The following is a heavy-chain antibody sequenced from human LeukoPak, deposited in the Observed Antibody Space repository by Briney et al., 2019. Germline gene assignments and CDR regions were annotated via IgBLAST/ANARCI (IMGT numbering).Heavy chain of an antibody. CDR2: MSSSGNTT. CDR1: GFTFSHYA. J-gene: IGHJ4*02. Sequence: GGSLRLSCAASGFTFSHYAIYWVRQAPGKGLEWVSGMSSSGNTTYYADSVKGRFTMSRDNSKNTPYLQMNSLRAEDTAVYYCAKSGIAGDYWGQGTLVTVSS. V-gene: IGHV3-23*01. CDR3: AKSGIAGDY. D-gene: IGHD6-13*01.